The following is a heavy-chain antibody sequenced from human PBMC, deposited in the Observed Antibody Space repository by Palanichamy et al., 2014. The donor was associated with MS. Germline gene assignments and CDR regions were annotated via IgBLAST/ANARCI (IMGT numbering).Heavy chain of an antibody. V-gene: IGHV4-39*01. D-gene: IGHD3-3*01. J-gene: IGHJ4*02. Sequence: QLQLQEAGPGLVKPSETLSLTCSVSGGSISSSSDYWGWIRQPPGKGLEWIGSIYYGGSTYHNPSLKSRLTISVDTSRNQFSLRLNSVTAADTAVYYCARVHVKGSWSGDLSSPHFDYWGQGILVTVSS. CDR3: ARVHVKGSWSGDLSSPHFDY. CDR2: IYYGGST. CDR1: GGSISSSSDY.